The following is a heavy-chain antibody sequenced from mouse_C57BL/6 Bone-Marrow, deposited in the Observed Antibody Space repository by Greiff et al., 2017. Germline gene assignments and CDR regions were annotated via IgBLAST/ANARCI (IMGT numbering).Heavy chain of an antibody. Sequence: EVKLVESGGGLVKPGGSLKLSCAASGFTFSSYAMSWVRQTPEKRLEWVATISDGGSYTYYPDNVKGRFTISRDNAKNNLYLQMSHLKSEDTAMXYCARDGPFYYGSSPFAYWGQGTLVTVSA. D-gene: IGHD1-1*01. V-gene: IGHV5-4*01. J-gene: IGHJ3*01. CDR1: GFTFSSYA. CDR3: ARDGPFYYGSSPFAY. CDR2: ISDGGSYT.